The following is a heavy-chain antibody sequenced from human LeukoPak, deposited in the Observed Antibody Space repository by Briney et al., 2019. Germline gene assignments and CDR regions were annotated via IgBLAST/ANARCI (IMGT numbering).Heavy chain of an antibody. Sequence: GGSLRLSCAASGFTVSSNYMSWVRQAPGKGLEWVSVIYSGGSTYYADSVKGRFTISRDNSKNTLYLQMNSLRAEDTAVYYCARGYSSSWKFYYYYMDVWGKGTTVTISS. V-gene: IGHV3-66*01. CDR2: IYSGGST. D-gene: IGHD6-13*01. CDR3: ARGYSSSWKFYYYYMDV. J-gene: IGHJ6*03. CDR1: GFTVSSNY.